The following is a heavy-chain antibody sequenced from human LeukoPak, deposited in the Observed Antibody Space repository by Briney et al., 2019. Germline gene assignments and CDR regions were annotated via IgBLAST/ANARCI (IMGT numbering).Heavy chain of an antibody. Sequence: QPAGTLRRSCAASGFTFSSYWMSWVRQAPGQGLEWIANIKEDGSEKYYVDSVKGRFTISRDNAKKSLYLQMNNLRAEGTAVYYCARDPYGDNWFDPWGQGTQVTVSS. CDR1: GFTFSSYW. D-gene: IGHD4-17*01. CDR3: ARDPYGDNWFDP. V-gene: IGHV3-7*01. J-gene: IGHJ5*02. CDR2: IKEDGSEK.